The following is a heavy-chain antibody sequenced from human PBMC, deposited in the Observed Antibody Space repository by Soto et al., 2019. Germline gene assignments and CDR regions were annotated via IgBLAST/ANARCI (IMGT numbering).Heavy chain of an antibody. Sequence: GGSLRLSCAASGFTFSSYGMHWVRQAPGKGLEWVAVLWYDGSNKYYADSVKGRFTISRDNSKNTLYLQMNSLRAEDTAVYYCARERTGYCSGGSCYPNWFDPWGQGTLVTVSS. V-gene: IGHV3-33*01. CDR1: GFTFSSYG. J-gene: IGHJ5*02. CDR2: LWYDGSNK. D-gene: IGHD2-15*01. CDR3: ARERTGYCSGGSCYPNWFDP.